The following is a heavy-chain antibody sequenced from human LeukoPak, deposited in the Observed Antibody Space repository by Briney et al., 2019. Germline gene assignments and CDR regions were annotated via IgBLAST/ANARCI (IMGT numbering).Heavy chain of an antibody. Sequence: ASVKVSCKASGYTFTSYYMHWVRQVPGQGLEWMGIINPSGGSTSYAQKFQGRVTMTRDTSTSTVYMELSSLRSEDTAVYYCARERLGLKGAAAGTQNWFDPWGQGILVTVSS. CDR1: GYTFTSYY. CDR2: INPSGGST. J-gene: IGHJ5*02. CDR3: ARERLGLKGAAAGTQNWFDP. V-gene: IGHV1-46*01. D-gene: IGHD6-13*01.